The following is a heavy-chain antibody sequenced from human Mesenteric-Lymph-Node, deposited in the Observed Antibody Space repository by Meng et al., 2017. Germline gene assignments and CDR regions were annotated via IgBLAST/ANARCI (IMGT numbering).Heavy chain of an antibody. CDR2: INHSGST. CDR1: GGSFSGYY. CDR3: ARRTPGYYYYYGMDV. J-gene: IGHJ6*02. Sequence: GSLRLSCAVYGGSFSGYYWSWIRQPPGKGLEWTGEINHSGSTNYNPSLKSRVTISVDTPKNQFSLKLSSVTAADTAVYYCARRTPGYYYYYGMDVWGQGTTVTVSS. D-gene: IGHD4-23*01. V-gene: IGHV4-34*01.